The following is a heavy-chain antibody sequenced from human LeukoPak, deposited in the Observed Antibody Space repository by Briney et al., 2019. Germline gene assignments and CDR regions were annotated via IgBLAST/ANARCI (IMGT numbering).Heavy chain of an antibody. CDR1: GYTLTELS. D-gene: IGHD5-12*01. CDR3: AKGDHVLATSSDRVFEY. J-gene: IGHJ4*02. Sequence: ASVKVSCKVSGYTLTELSMHWVRQAPGKGLEWMGGFDPEDGETIYAQKFQGRVTMTEDTSTDTAYMELSSLRSEDTAVYYCAKGDHVLATSSDRVFEYWGQGTLVTVSS. V-gene: IGHV1-24*01. CDR2: FDPEDGET.